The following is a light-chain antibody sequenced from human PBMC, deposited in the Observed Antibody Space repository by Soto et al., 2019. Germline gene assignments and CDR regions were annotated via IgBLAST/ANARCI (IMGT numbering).Light chain of an antibody. V-gene: IGKV1-9*01. Sequence: DIPMTQSPSALSASVGDRVTITCRPSQAVPNNMAWYQQKPGKPPKLLIYEESTLHSGVPSRFSGRKSGTQFTLTIDSLQPEDFATYYCQQVKTYPRTFGGGTKVDIK. CDR1: QAVPNN. J-gene: IGKJ4*01. CDR2: EES. CDR3: QQVKTYPRT.